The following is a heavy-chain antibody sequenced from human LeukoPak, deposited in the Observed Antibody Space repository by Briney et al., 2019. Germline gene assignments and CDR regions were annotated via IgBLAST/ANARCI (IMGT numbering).Heavy chain of an antibody. CDR2: IYHSGST. CDR1: GGSISSSNW. Sequence: PSGTLSLTCAVSGGSISSSNWWSWVGQPPGKGLEWIGEIYHSGSTNYNPSLKSRVTISVDTSKNQFSLKLSSVTAADTAVYYCARHEKSGAPDYWGQGTLVTVSS. J-gene: IGHJ4*02. CDR3: ARHEKSGAPDY. V-gene: IGHV4-4*02. D-gene: IGHD5-12*01.